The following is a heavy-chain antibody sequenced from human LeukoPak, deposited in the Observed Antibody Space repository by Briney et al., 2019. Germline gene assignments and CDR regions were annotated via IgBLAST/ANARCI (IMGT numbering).Heavy chain of an antibody. D-gene: IGHD3-3*01. J-gene: IGHJ6*03. CDR3: ARAPYRTIADYYYYMDV. V-gene: IGHV3-21*01. CDR2: ISSSSSYI. Sequence: GGSLRFSCAASGFTFSSYSMNWVRQAPGKGLEWVSSISSSSSYIYYADSVKGRFTISRDNAKNSLYLQMNSLRAEDTAVYYCARAPYRTIADYYYYMDVWGKGTTVTVSS. CDR1: GFTFSSYS.